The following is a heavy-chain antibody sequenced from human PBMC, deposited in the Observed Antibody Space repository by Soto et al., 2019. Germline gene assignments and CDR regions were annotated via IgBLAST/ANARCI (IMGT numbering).Heavy chain of an antibody. CDR1: GGSISSYY. CDR2: IYYSGST. J-gene: IGHJ6*03. CDR3: ASVTTASYYYYYMDV. D-gene: IGHD4-17*01. Sequence: SETLSLTCTVSGGSISSYYWSWIRQPPGKGLEWIGYIYYSGSTNYNPSLKSRVTISVDTSKNQFSLKLSSVTAADTAVYYCASVTTASYYYYYMDVWGKGTTVTVSS. V-gene: IGHV4-59*01.